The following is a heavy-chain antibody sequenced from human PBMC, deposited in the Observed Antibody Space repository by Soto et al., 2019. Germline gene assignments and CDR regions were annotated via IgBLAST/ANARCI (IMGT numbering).Heavy chain of an antibody. CDR1: GGTFSSYA. CDR2: IIPIFGTA. D-gene: IGHD3-22*01. Sequence: QVQLVQSGAEVKKPGSSVKVSCKASGGTFSSYAISWVRQAPGQGLEWMGGIIPIFGTANYAQKFQGRVTLTADKSTSTAYMELSSLRSEDTAVYYCARALLDSSGYYYYYYGMDVWGQGTTVTVSS. V-gene: IGHV1-69*06. J-gene: IGHJ6*02. CDR3: ARALLDSSGYYYYYYGMDV.